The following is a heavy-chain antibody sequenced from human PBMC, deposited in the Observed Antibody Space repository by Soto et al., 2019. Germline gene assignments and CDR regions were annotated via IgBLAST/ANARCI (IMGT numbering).Heavy chain of an antibody. Sequence: PGGSLRLSCAASGFTFSMYWMHWVRQVPGKGPEWVSRINDDGISTNYADSVKGRFTISRDNAKNTLYLQMNALRVEDTGVYYCTRGTRPTSTGTEALWGQGTLVTVSS. V-gene: IGHV3-74*01. D-gene: IGHD1-1*01. CDR1: GFTFSMYW. J-gene: IGHJ4*02. CDR3: TRGTRPTSTGTEAL. CDR2: INDDGIST.